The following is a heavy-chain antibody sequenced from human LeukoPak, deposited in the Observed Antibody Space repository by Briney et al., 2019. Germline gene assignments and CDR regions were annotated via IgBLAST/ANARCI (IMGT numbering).Heavy chain of an antibody. Sequence: GGSLRLSCAASGFTFSSYSMNWVRQAPGQGLEWVSSISSSSSYIYYADSVKGRFTISRDNAKNSLYLQMNSLRAEDTAVYYCARDLGMATIDWGQGTLVTVSS. J-gene: IGHJ4*02. D-gene: IGHD5-24*01. CDR2: ISSSSSYI. V-gene: IGHV3-21*01. CDR3: ARDLGMATID. CDR1: GFTFSSYS.